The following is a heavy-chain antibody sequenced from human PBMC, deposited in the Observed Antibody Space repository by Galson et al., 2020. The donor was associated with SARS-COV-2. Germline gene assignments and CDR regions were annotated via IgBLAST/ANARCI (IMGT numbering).Heavy chain of an antibody. Sequence: TGGSLRLSCAASGFTFSSYWMSWVRQAPGKGLEWVANIKQDGSEKYYVDSEKGRFTISRDNAKNSLYLQMNSLRAEDTAVYYCARDSLAAAGTGTPNYYGMDVWGQGTTVTVSS. V-gene: IGHV3-7*01. CDR2: IKQDGSEK. CDR3: ARDSLAAAGTGTPNYYGMDV. D-gene: IGHD6-13*01. CDR1: GFTFSSYW. J-gene: IGHJ6*02.